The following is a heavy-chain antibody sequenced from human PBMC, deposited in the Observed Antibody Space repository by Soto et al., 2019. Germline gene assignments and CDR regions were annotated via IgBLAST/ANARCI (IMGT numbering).Heavy chain of an antibody. J-gene: IGHJ5*01. CDR2: INPSGGT. CDR3: ARVRQGCSANNCYFDP. Sequence: ASETLSLTCAVYGGSFSGYYWTWIRQAPGKGLEWIGEINPSGGTNYNPSLRSRVSVSIDSSKNQFYLNLNSVTAADTAIYYCARVRQGCSANNCYFDPWGQGTQVTVSS. CDR1: GGSFSGYY. D-gene: IGHD1-1*01. V-gene: IGHV4-34*10.